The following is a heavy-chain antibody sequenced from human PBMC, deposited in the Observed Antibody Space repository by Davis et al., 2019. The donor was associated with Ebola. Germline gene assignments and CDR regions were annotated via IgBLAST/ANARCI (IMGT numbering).Heavy chain of an antibody. D-gene: IGHD2-15*01. Sequence: GESLKISCAASGFNFNTYWMTWVRQAPGKGLMWVSRVNGGGTDTGYADSVKGRFTISRDNPKNTLYLQMNSLRADDTAVYYCANDKWSLDIRGQGTMVTVSS. J-gene: IGHJ3*02. CDR1: GFNFNTYW. CDR2: VNGGGTDT. V-gene: IGHV3-74*01. CDR3: ANDKWSLDI.